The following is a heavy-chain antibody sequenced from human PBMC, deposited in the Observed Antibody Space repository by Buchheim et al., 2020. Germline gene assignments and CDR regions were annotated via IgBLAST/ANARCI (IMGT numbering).Heavy chain of an antibody. CDR3: ARAPYSGYSSSWYRDTLNWFDP. CDR1: GGSFSGYY. CDR2: INHSGST. J-gene: IGHJ5*02. Sequence: VQLQQWGAGLLKPSETLSLTCAVYGGSFSGYYWSWIRQPPGKGLEWIGEINHSGSTNYNPSLKSRVTISVDTSKNQFSLKLSSVTAADTAVYYCARAPYSGYSSSWYRDTLNWFDPWGQGTL. V-gene: IGHV4-34*01. D-gene: IGHD6-13*01.